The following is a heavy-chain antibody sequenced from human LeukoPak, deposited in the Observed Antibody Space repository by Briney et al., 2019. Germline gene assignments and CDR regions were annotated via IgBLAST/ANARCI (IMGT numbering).Heavy chain of an antibody. Sequence: ASVKVSCKASGYTFTSYGISWVRQAPGQGLEWMGWISAYNGNTNYAQKLQGRVTMTTDTSTSTAYMELRSLRSDDTAVYYRAREGYDSSGYYVNWFDPWGQGTLVTVSS. V-gene: IGHV1-18*01. CDR1: GYTFTSYG. CDR2: ISAYNGNT. CDR3: AREGYDSSGYYVNWFDP. D-gene: IGHD3-22*01. J-gene: IGHJ5*02.